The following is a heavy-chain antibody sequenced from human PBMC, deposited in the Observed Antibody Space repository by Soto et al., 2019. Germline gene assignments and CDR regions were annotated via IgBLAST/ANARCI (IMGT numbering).Heavy chain of an antibody. Sequence: ALVKVSCKASGYTFTSYDINWVRQATGQGLEWMGWMNPNSGNTGYAQKFQGRVTMTRNTSISTAYMELSSLRSEDTAVYYCARQPRTDYDFWSGYYSPDSYYYMDVWGKGTTVTVSS. V-gene: IGHV1-8*01. CDR1: GYTFTSYD. J-gene: IGHJ6*03. CDR2: MNPNSGNT. D-gene: IGHD3-3*01. CDR3: ARQPRTDYDFWSGYYSPDSYYYMDV.